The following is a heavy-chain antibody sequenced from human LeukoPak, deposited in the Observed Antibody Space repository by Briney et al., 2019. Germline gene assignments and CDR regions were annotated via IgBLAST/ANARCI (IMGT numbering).Heavy chain of an antibody. CDR1: GGSFSGYY. Sequence: SETLSLTCAVYGGSFSGYYWSWIRQPPGKGLEWIGEINHSGSTNYNPSLKSRVTISVDTSKNQFSLKLSSVTAADTAVYYCARGQRWLATRYYFDYRGQGTLVTVSS. D-gene: IGHD6-19*01. J-gene: IGHJ4*02. CDR2: INHSGST. V-gene: IGHV4-34*01. CDR3: ARGQRWLATRYYFDY.